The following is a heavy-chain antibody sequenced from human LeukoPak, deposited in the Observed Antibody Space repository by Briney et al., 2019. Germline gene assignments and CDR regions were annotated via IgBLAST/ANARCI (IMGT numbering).Heavy chain of an antibody. CDR1: GGTFSSYA. V-gene: IGHV1-69*13. Sequence: ASVKVSCKASGGTFSSYAISWVRQAPGQGLEWMGGIIPIFGTANYAQKFQGRVTITADESTSTAYMELSSLRSEDTAVYYCAREGYDYGVERGEYGMGVWGQGTTVTVSS. CDR3: AREGYDYGVERGEYGMGV. D-gene: IGHD4-17*01. CDR2: IIPIFGTA. J-gene: IGHJ6*02.